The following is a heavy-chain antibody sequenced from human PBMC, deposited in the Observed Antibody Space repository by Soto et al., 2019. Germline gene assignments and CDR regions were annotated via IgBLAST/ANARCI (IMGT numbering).Heavy chain of an antibody. CDR1: GYTFTRYD. Sequence: ASVKVSCKASGYTFTRYDINWVRQATGQGLEWMGWMNPNSGNTGYAQKFQGRVTMTRNTSISTAYMELSSLRSEDTAVYYCARGGPYQLRGFYYMDVWGKGTTVTVSS. J-gene: IGHJ6*03. CDR2: MNPNSGNT. V-gene: IGHV1-8*01. D-gene: IGHD2-2*01. CDR3: ARGGPYQLRGFYYMDV.